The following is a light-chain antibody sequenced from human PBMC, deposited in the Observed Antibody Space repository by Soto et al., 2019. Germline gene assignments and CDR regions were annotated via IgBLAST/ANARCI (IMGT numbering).Light chain of an antibody. J-gene: IGLJ1*01. Sequence: QSVLTQPASVSGSPGQSITISCTGTSSDVGGYNYVSWYQHHPGEATKLMIYDVSNRPSGVSNRFSGSKSGNTASLTISGLQPEDEADYYCSSYTTSNTRQIVFGTGTKVTVL. CDR2: DVS. CDR3: SSYTTSNTRQIV. V-gene: IGLV2-14*03. CDR1: SSDVGGYNY.